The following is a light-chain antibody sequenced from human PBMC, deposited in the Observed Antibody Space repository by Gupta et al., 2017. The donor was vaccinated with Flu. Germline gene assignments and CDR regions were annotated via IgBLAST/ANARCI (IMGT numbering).Light chain of an antibody. CDR1: SSDVGTYNY. V-gene: IGLV2-8*01. J-gene: IGLJ1*01. CDR2: EVS. Sequence: VTISCTGTSSDVGTYNYVSWYQQHPGKAPKLMIYEVSKRPSGVPDRFSGSKSGSTASLTVSGLQAEDEADYYCSSYAGNNKGVFGTGTKVTVL. CDR3: SSYAGNNKGV.